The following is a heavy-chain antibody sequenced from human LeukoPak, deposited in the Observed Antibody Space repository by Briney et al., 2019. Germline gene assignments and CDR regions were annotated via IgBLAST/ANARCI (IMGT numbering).Heavy chain of an antibody. V-gene: IGHV2-70*17. J-gene: IGHJ4*02. CDR2: IDWEGDK. CDR3: ARTNYLLRYFDY. D-gene: IGHD3-9*01. Sequence: SGPALVKPTQTLTLTCTFSGFSLSRSGMCVSWLRQPPGKALEWLARIDWEGDKFYSTALKSRLIISKDTSRDQVTLIMTNMDPVDTATYYCARTNYLLRYFDYWGQGALVTVSS. CDR1: GFSLSRSGMC.